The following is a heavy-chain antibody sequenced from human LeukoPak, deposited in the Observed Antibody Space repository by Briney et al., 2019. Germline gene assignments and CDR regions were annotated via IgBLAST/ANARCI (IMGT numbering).Heavy chain of an antibody. V-gene: IGHV4-59*01. CDR1: GGSISSYY. CDR2: IYYSGST. Sequence: SETPSLTCTVSGGSISSYYWSWIRQPPGKGLEWIGYIYYSGSTNYNPSLKSRVTISVDTSKNQFSLKLSSVTAADTAVYYCAREAQLLKSGMDVWGQGTTVTVSS. D-gene: IGHD2-2*01. J-gene: IGHJ6*02. CDR3: AREAQLLKSGMDV.